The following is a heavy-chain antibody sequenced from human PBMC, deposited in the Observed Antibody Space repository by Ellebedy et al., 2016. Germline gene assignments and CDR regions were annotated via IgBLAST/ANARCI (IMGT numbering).Heavy chain of an antibody. CDR1: GYTSITYG. CDR3: ATTWHDKSNDAFDM. V-gene: IGHV1-18*01. CDR2: ISEYNGNT. J-gene: IGHJ3*02. D-gene: IGHD3-22*01. Sequence: ASVKVSCKASGYTSITYGFSWMRQAPGQGLEWMGWISEYNGNTNYAQKVQGRVTMTTDTLSRTAYMELRSLRSDDTAVYYCATTWHDKSNDAFDMWGQGTMVTVSS.